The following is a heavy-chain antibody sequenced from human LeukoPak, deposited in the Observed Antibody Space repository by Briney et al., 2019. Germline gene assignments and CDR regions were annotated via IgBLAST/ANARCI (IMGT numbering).Heavy chain of an antibody. CDR3: ARGGVPAAKTNWLDP. D-gene: IGHD2-2*01. J-gene: IGHJ5*02. CDR2: IKQDGSEK. Sequence: GGSLRLSCAASGFTFSSYWMSWVRQAPGKGLEWVANIKQDGSEKYYVDSVKGRFTISRDNAKNSLYLQMNSLRAEDTAVYYCARGGVPAAKTNWLDPWGQGTLVTVSS. V-gene: IGHV3-7*01. CDR1: GFTFSSYW.